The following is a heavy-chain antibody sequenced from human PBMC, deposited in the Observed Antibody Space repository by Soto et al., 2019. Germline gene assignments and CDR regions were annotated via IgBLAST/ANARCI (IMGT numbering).Heavy chain of an antibody. CDR1: GFTSSNYR. CDR2: IKSDGSST. V-gene: IGHV3-74*01. CDR3: ARSVRSGSFPYYYYAMDV. J-gene: IGHJ6*02. Sequence: EVQLVESGGGLVQPGGSLRLSCAASGFTSSNYRMHWVRQVPGKGLAWVSRIKSDGSSTIYADSVKGRFTISRDNAKNTLDLQMHGLRAEDMAVYYCARSVRSGSFPYYYYAMDVWGQGTTVTVSS. D-gene: IGHD3-10*01.